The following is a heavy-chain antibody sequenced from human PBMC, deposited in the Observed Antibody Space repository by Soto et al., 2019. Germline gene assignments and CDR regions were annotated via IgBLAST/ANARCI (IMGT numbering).Heavy chain of an antibody. CDR1: GFTFSSYG. D-gene: IGHD3-10*02. J-gene: IGHJ1*01. Sequence: GGSLRLSCAASGFTFSSYGMSWVRQAPGKGLEWVSAISGSGDSTYYADSVKGRFTISRDNSKNTLYLQMNSLRAEDTAVYYCADVSVRGVIITKDGTFQHWGQGTLVTVSS. V-gene: IGHV3-23*01. CDR3: ADVSVRGVIITKDGTFQH. CDR2: ISGSGDST.